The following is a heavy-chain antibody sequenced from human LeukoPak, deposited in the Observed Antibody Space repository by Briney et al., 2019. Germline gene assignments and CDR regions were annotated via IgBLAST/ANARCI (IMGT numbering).Heavy chain of an antibody. D-gene: IGHD1-26*01. CDR3: AKDVRVGGGGMDV. CDR1: GFTFSNYA. CDR2: ISGSGVNT. Sequence: GGSLTLSSAASGFTFSNYAMNWVRQAPGKGLEWVSLISGSGVNTYYADSVKGRFTISRDTSKNTVSLQMNSLRGEDTAVYYCAKDVRVGGGGMDVWGQGTPVTVSS. J-gene: IGHJ6*02. V-gene: IGHV3-23*01.